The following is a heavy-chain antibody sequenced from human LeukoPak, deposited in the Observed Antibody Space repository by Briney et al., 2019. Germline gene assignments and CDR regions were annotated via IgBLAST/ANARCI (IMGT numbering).Heavy chain of an antibody. V-gene: IGHV4-39*07. D-gene: IGHD1-26*01. Sequence: PSETLSLTCTVSGGSISSSSYYWGWIRQPPGKGLEWIGSIYYSGSTYYNPSLKSRVTISVDTSKNQFSLKLSSVTAADTAVYYCARDLRVGATSFWGRGTLVTVSS. J-gene: IGHJ2*01. CDR3: ARDLRVGATSF. CDR1: GGSISSSSYY. CDR2: IYYSGST.